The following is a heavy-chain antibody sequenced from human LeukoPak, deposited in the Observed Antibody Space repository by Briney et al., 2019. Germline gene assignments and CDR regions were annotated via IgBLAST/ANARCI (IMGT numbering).Heavy chain of an antibody. CDR2: ISWNSGTI. V-gene: IGHV3-9*01. J-gene: IGHJ4*02. CDR3: AKDKGVTPIYYFDY. Sequence: PGGSLRLSCAASGFTFDDYAMHWVRQAPGKGLEWVSGISWNSGTIGYADSVKGRFTISRDNAKNSLYLQMNSLRAEDTALYYCAKDKGVTPIYYFDYWGQGTLVTVSS. CDR1: GFTFDDYA. D-gene: IGHD2-21*02.